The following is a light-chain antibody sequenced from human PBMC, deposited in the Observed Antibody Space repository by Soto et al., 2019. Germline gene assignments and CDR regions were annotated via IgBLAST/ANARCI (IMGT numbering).Light chain of an antibody. CDR3: AAWDDSLSGWV. CDR2: RNN. CDR1: SSNIGSNF. Sequence: QSVLTQPPSASGTPGQRVTISCSGSSSNIGSNFVYWYQQLPGTAPKLLIYRNNQRPSGVPDRFSGSKSGTSASRASSGLRSEDAADYYCAAWDDSLSGWVFGGGTKLTVL. J-gene: IGLJ3*02. V-gene: IGLV1-47*01.